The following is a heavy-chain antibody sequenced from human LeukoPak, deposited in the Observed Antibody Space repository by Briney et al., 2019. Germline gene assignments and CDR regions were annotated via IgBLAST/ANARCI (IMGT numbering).Heavy chain of an antibody. CDR1: GGSISSYY. D-gene: IGHD6-19*01. V-gene: IGHV4-59*08. J-gene: IGHJ3*02. CDR2: IYYSGST. CDR3: AGCIAVAGSTEDAFDI. Sequence: SETLSLTCTVSGGSISSYYWSWIRQPPGKGLEWIGYIYYSGSTNYNPSLKSRVTISVDTSKNQFSLKLSSVTAADTAVYYCAGCIAVAGSTEDAFDIWVQGTMVTVSS.